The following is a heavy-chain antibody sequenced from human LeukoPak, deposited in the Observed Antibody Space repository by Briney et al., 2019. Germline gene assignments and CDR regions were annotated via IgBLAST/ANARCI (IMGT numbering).Heavy chain of an antibody. D-gene: IGHD2-15*01. CDR3: ARGVVVAATSGVLYYYYGMDV. CDR1: GGSISSYY. CDR2: IYYSGST. Sequence: SETLSLTCTVSGGSISSYYWSWIRQPPGKGREWIGYIYYSGSTNYNPSLKSRVTISVDTSKNQFSLKLSSVTAADTAVYYCARGVVVAATSGVLYYYYGMDVWGQGTTVTVSS. V-gene: IGHV4-59*01. J-gene: IGHJ6*02.